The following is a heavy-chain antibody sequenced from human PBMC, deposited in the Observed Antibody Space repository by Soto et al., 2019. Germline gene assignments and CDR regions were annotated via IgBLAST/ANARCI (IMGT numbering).Heavy chain of an antibody. V-gene: IGHV1-69*01. D-gene: IGHD2-15*01. CDR3: ARGVVVVAASQLGWFDP. CDR2: IVPLFGTA. CDR1: GGTFSSYA. J-gene: IGHJ5*02. Sequence: QVQLVQSGAEVKKPGSSVKVSCKASGGTFSSYAISWVRQAPGQGLEWMGGIVPLFGTAKYAQKFQGRLTITADESTSTAYMELSSLRFEDTAVYYWARGVVVVAASQLGWFDPWGQGTLITVSS.